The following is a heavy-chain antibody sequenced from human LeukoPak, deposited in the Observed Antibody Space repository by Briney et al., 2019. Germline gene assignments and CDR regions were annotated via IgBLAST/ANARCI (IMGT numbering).Heavy chain of an antibody. D-gene: IGHD3-16*01. V-gene: IGHV3-7*04. CDR1: GFTISSYW. Sequence: GGSLRLSCAASGFTISSYWMSWVRQAPGKGLEWVANIKQDGNEKYYVDSVKGRFSIPRDNAKNSLYLQMNSLRAEDTAVYYCARDRWEELWGGGLFDYYGLDVWGQGTTVTVSS. CDR3: ARDRWEELWGGGLFDYYGLDV. J-gene: IGHJ6*02. CDR2: IKQDGNEK.